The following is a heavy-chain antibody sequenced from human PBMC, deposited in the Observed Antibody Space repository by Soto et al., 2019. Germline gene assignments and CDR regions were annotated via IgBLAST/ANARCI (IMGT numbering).Heavy chain of an antibody. CDR2: ISGSGGST. J-gene: IGHJ4*02. CDR1: GFTFSSYA. V-gene: IGHV3-23*01. D-gene: IGHD2-2*01. CDR3: AKGAPPDIVVVPAAMQAFDY. Sequence: EVQLLESGGGLVQPGGSLRLSCAASGFTFSSYAMSWVRQAPGKGLEWVSAISGSGGSTYYADSVKGRFIISRDNSKNTLYLQMNSLRAEDTAVYYCAKGAPPDIVVVPAAMQAFDYWGQGTLVTVSS.